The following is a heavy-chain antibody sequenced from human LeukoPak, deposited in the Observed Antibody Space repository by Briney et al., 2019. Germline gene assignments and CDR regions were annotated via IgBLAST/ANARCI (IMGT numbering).Heavy chain of an antibody. CDR1: GGSISSSSYY. J-gene: IGHJ6*03. Sequence: PSETLSLTCTVSGGSISSSSYYWGWIRQPPGKGLEWIGSIYYSGSTYYNPSLKSRVTISVDTSKNQFSLKLSSVTAADTAVYYCARRSTMVRGVIVSYYYYMDVWGKGTTVTISS. D-gene: IGHD3-10*01. V-gene: IGHV4-39*07. CDR3: ARRSTMVRGVIVSYYYYMDV. CDR2: IYYSGST.